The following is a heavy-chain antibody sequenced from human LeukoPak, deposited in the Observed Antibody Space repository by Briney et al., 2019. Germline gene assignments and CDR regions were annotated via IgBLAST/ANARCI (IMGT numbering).Heavy chain of an antibody. CDR3: ATMRGYCSSPTCQDS. J-gene: IGHJ4*02. V-gene: IGHV4-34*01. D-gene: IGHD2-2*01. CDR2: INHSGSA. CDR1: GGPFSGHY. Sequence: SETLSLTCAVYGGPFSGHYWRWIRQPPGKGLEWIGEINHSGSANYSPSLKSRVTLSVDTSKNQFSLKLSFVTAADTAMYYCATMRGYCSSPTCQDSWGQGTLVTVSS.